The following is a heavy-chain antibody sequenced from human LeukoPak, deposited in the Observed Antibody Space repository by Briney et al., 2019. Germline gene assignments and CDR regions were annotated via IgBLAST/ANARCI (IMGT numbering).Heavy chain of an antibody. CDR2: INHSGST. J-gene: IGHJ4*02. D-gene: IGHD6-19*01. V-gene: IGHV4-34*01. CDR3: ARVRGGSSGWYSPSFFY. CDR1: GGSVSSYY. Sequence: SETLSLTCTVSGGSVSSYYWSWIRQPPGKGLEWIGEINHSGSTNYNPSLKSRVTISVDTSKNQFSLKLSSVTAADTAVYYCARVRGGSSGWYSPSFFYWGQGTLVTVSS.